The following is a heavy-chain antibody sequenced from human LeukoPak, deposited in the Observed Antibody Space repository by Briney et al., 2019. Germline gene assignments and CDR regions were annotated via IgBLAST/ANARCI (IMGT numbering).Heavy chain of an antibody. CDR2: INHSGST. CDR3: ARFYGGDAFDI. CDR1: GGSISNYY. Sequence: PSETLSLTCTVSGGSISNYYWSWIRQPPGKGLEWIGEINHSGSTNYNPSLKSRVTISVDTSKNQFSLKLSSVTAADTAVYYCARFYGGDAFDIWGQGPMVTVSS. J-gene: IGHJ3*02. V-gene: IGHV4-34*01. D-gene: IGHD3-16*01.